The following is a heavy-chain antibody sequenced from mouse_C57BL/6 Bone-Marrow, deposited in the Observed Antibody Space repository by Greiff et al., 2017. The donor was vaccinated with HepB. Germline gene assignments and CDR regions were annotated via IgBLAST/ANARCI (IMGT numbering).Heavy chain of an antibody. Sequence: QVQLQQSGAELVRPGTSVKVSCKASGYAFTNYLIEWVKQRPGQGLEWIGVINPGSGGTNYNEKFKGKATLTADKSSSTDYMQLSSLTSEDSAVYFCARSGFVLLRYGPYYWGQGTTLTVSS. CDR2: INPGSGGT. D-gene: IGHD1-1*01. J-gene: IGHJ2*01. V-gene: IGHV1-54*01. CDR3: ARSGFVLLRYGPYY. CDR1: GYAFTNYL.